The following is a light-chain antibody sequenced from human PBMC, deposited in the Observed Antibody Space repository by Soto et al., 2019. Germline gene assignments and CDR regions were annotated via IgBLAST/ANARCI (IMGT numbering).Light chain of an antibody. J-gene: IGKJ5*01. CDR2: GTS. Sequence: EIVLTQSPGTLSLSPGERATLSCRASQNFDSKYLAWYQQKPCQPPRLLIFGTSSRANGIPDRFSGSRSGTDFTLTISRLEPEDVAVYFCHKYGDLLITVGQGTRLEIK. V-gene: IGKV3-20*01. CDR1: QNFDSKY. CDR3: HKYGDLLIT.